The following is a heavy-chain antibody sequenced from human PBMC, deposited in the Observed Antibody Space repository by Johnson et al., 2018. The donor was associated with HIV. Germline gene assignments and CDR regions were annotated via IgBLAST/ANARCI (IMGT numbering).Heavy chain of an antibody. Sequence: VQLVESVGGVVQPGRSLRISCAASGFTVSDNYMTWVRQAPGKGLEWVSVIYSGGRTYYADFVQGRFTISRDNAKNTVFLQMNSLSAEDTATYFCARAGYSISWYGYGLEVWGQGAMVIVSS. CDR3: ARAGYSISWYGYGLEV. D-gene: IGHD6-13*01. V-gene: IGHV3-66*02. J-gene: IGHJ3*01. CDR2: IYSGGRT. CDR1: GFTVSDNY.